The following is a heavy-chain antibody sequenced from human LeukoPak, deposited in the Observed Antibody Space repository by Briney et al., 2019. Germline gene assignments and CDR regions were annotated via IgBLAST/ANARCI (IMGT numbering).Heavy chain of an antibody. Sequence: GGSLRLSCAASGFPFSDYGMYWVRQAPGKGLEWLAVISHDGSNKYYADSVKGRITISRDNSMNTLYLQMNSLKTEDTAVYYCTTVKRGWNYRPREYYYYYMDVWGKGTTVTVSS. CDR2: ISHDGSNK. CDR3: TTVKRGWNYRPREYYYYYMDV. D-gene: IGHD1-7*01. J-gene: IGHJ6*03. V-gene: IGHV3-30*03. CDR1: GFPFSDYG.